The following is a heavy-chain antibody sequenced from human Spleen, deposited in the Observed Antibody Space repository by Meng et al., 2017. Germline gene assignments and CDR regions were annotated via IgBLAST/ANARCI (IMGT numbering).Heavy chain of an antibody. CDR1: GGSIRSSNW. D-gene: IGHD6-19*01. J-gene: IGHJ4*01. V-gene: IGHV4-4*02. CDR3: AVFSSGWGPFDC. CDR2: IYHLGST. Sequence: VRLPESGPRLAKPSGTLSLTCAVSGGSIRSSNWWSWVRQPPGKGLEWIGEIYHLGSTNYNPSLKSRVTISVDKSKTQFSLKVTSVTAADTAVYYCAVFSSGWGPFDCWGQGTLVTVSS.